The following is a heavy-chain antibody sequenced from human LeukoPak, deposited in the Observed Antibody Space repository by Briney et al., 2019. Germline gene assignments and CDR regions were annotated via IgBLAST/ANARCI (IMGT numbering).Heavy chain of an antibody. CDR3: ARVGSRDYVWGSYRRQGNIQK. J-gene: IGHJ4*02. Sequence: SETLSLTCAVYGGSFSGYYWSWIRQPPGKGLEWIGEIYHSGSTNYNPSLKSRVTISVDTSKNQFSLKLSSVTAADTAVYYCARVGSRDYVWGSYRRQGNIQKWGQGTLVTVSS. V-gene: IGHV4-34*01. CDR1: GGSFSGYY. D-gene: IGHD3-16*02. CDR2: IYHSGST.